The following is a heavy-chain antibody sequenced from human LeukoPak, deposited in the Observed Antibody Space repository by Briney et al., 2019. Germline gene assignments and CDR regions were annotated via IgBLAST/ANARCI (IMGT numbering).Heavy chain of an antibody. J-gene: IGHJ1*01. CDR2: ISASAGTI. Sequence: GGSLRLSCAASGFTFSSYAMSWVRQAPGKGLEWVSSISASAGTIFYADSVKGRFTISRDNSKNTLYLQMNSLRAEDTAVYYCARKGQGSNWAAEYFQNWGQGTLVTVSS. CDR3: ARKGQGSNWAAEYFQN. D-gene: IGHD6-13*01. V-gene: IGHV3-23*01. CDR1: GFTFSSYA.